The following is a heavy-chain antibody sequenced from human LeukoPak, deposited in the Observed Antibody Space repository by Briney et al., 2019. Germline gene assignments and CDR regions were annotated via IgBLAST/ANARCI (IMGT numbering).Heavy chain of an antibody. CDR2: ISGSGGST. CDR1: GFTFSSYA. D-gene: IGHD6-19*01. J-gene: IGHJ5*02. Sequence: GGSLRPSCAASGFTFSSYAMSWVRQAPGKGLEWVSAISGSGGSTYYADSVKGRFTISRDNIKNTLYLQMNSLRAEDTAVYYCAKSLAVAEDWFDPWGQGTLVTVSS. V-gene: IGHV3-23*01. CDR3: AKSLAVAEDWFDP.